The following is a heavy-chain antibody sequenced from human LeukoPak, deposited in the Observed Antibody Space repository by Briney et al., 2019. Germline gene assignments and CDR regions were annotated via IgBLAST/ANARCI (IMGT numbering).Heavy chain of an antibody. CDR3: ARDRSPTRLWDIYYYYGMDV. D-gene: IGHD5-18*01. J-gene: IGHJ6*02. CDR2: ISAYNDNT. Sequence: GASVKVSCRASGHTFTSYGINWVRQAPGQGLEWMGWISAYNDNTNYAQKLQGRVTMTTDTATSTAYMELRSLRSDDTAVYYCARDRSPTRLWDIYYYYGMDVWGQGTTVTVSS. CDR1: GHTFTSYG. V-gene: IGHV1-18*01.